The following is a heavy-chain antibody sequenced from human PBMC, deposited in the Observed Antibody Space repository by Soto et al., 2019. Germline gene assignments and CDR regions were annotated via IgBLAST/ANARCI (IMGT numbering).Heavy chain of an antibody. CDR2: IIPTIGTT. Sequence: QVQLVQSGAEVKKPGSSVKVSCKASGDTFTIFAISWVRQAPGQGLEWMGGIIPTIGTTNYAQRFQGRITITGDESTGTASMELSSLKSEDTAVYYCAKDLGSGYDAGDYWGQGTLVTVSS. CDR1: GDTFTIFA. V-gene: IGHV1-69*12. D-gene: IGHD5-12*01. J-gene: IGHJ4*02. CDR3: AKDLGSGYDAGDY.